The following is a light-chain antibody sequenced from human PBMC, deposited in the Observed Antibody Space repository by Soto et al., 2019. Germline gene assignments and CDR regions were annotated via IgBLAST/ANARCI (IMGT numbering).Light chain of an antibody. CDR1: SSDVGGYNY. J-gene: IGLJ3*02. V-gene: IGLV2-14*01. Sequence: QSVLTQPASVSGSPGQSVTISCTGTSSDVGGYNYVSWYQHHPGKVPKLMIYEVSNRPSGVSNRFSGSKSGNTASLTISGLQPEDEADYYCTSYRSTTTWVFGGGTKVTVL. CDR3: TSYRSTTTWV. CDR2: EVS.